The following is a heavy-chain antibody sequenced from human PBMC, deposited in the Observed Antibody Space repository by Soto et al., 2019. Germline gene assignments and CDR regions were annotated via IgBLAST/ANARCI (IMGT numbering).Heavy chain of an antibody. V-gene: IGHV4-4*07. J-gene: IGHJ4*02. CDR3: ARSGYSSAWYTAFDS. D-gene: IGHD6-19*01. Sequence: SATLSLTCTVSGDSISGYYWNWIRQPAGKGLEWIGRIYASGSTISNRSLRSRVALSVDTSKNQFSLNLNSATAADTAMYYCARSGYSSAWYTAFDSWSQGTLVTVSS. CDR1: GDSISGYY. CDR2: IYASGST.